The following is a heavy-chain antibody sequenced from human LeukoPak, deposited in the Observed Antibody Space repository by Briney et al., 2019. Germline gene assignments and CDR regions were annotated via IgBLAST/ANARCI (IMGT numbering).Heavy chain of an antibody. J-gene: IGHJ4*02. D-gene: IGHD1-1*01. V-gene: IGHV4-38-2*02. Sequence: PSGTLSLTCLVSNHSIIETDDWGWIRQTPGKGLEWIGSIFDSASTDYTPSLKSRVTISLDRSNNQFSLTMTSVTASDTAVYHCVRALDSGNTWYFFDLWGQGIRVVVS. CDR1: NHSIIETDD. CDR2: IFDSAST. CDR3: VRALDSGNTWYFFDL.